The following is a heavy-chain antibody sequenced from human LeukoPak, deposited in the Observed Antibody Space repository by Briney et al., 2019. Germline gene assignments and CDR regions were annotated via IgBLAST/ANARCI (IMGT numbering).Heavy chain of an antibody. V-gene: IGHV3-7*01. D-gene: IGHD3-22*01. CDR1: GFTFSSHW. Sequence: PGGSLRLSCAASGFTFSSHWMSWVRQAPGKGLEWVANIKRDGSEKYYVDSVKGRFTISRDNAKNSLYLQMNSLRAEDTAVYYCARDLTYYYDSSGYYYGGAFDYWGQGTLVTVSS. CDR2: IKRDGSEK. CDR3: ARDLTYYYDSSGYYYGGAFDY. J-gene: IGHJ4*02.